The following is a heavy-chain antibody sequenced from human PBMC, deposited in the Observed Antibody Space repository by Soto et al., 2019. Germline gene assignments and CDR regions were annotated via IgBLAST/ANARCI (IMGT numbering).Heavy chain of an antibody. V-gene: IGHV3-21*01. CDR1: GFTFSSYS. CDR2: ISSSSSYI. CDR3: ARAARTYYYYGMDV. J-gene: IGHJ6*02. D-gene: IGHD6-6*01. Sequence: EVQLVESGGGLVKPGGSLRLSCAASGFTFSSYSMNWVRQAPGQGLEWVSSISSSSSYIYYADSVKGRFTISRDNAKNSLYLQMNSLRAEDTAVYYCARAARTYYYYGMDVWGQGTTVTVSS.